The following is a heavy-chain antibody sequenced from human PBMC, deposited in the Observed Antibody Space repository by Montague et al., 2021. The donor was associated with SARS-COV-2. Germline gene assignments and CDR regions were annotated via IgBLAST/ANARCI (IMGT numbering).Heavy chain of an antibody. D-gene: IGHD4-23*01. CDR1: GGSFSNYY. Sequence: SETLSLTCAISGGSFSNYYWSWIRQPPGKGLEWIGEVNQSGTTTYNPSVKSRVTISVDTSKNQFSLKLGSVTAADTAVYYCARQRKATVVTDLLFDYWGQGTLVTVSS. CDR3: ARQRKATVVTDLLFDY. CDR2: VNQSGTT. J-gene: IGHJ4*02. V-gene: IGHV4-34*01.